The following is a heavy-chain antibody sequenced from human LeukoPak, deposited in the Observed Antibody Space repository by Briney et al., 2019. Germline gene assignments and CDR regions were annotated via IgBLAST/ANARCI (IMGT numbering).Heavy chain of an antibody. Sequence: ASVKLSCKASGYTFTSYYMHWLRQAPGQGLEWMGIVHPSGGSTSYAQKFQGRVTMTRDTATSTVYMELSSLRSEDTALYYCARITMTTSGWYFDLWGRGSLDRVSS. V-gene: IGHV1-46*01. J-gene: IGHJ2*01. CDR1: GYTFTSYY. D-gene: IGHD3-22*01. CDR2: VHPSGGST. CDR3: ARITMTTSGWYFDL.